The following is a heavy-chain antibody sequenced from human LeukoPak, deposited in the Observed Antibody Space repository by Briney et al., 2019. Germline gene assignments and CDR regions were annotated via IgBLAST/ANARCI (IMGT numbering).Heavy chain of an antibody. V-gene: IGHV4-61*02. D-gene: IGHD2-21*02. CDR3: ARIKCGGDCRGYYYYYHMDV. CDR2: IYTSGST. J-gene: IGHJ6*03. Sequence: SDTLSLTRTLSGGSISSGSYYWSWIRQPAGNGLEWIGRIYTSGSTTYNPSLKSRVTISVDTSKNQFSLKLRSVTAADTAVYYCARIKCGGDCRGYYYYYHMDVWGKGTTVTISS. CDR1: GGSISSGSYY.